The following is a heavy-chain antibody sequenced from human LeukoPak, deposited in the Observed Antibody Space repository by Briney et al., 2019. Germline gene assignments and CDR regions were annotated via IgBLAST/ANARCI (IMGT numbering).Heavy chain of an antibody. D-gene: IGHD3-9*01. Sequence: SVKVSCKASGGTFSSYAISWVRQAPGQGLEWMGRIIPILGIANYAQKFQGRVTITADKSTSTAYMELSSLRSEDTAVYYCARDNYDILTGYYSPSDFDYWGQGTLVTVSS. CDR2: IIPILGIA. J-gene: IGHJ4*02. V-gene: IGHV1-69*04. CDR3: ARDNYDILTGYYSPSDFDY. CDR1: GGTFSSYA.